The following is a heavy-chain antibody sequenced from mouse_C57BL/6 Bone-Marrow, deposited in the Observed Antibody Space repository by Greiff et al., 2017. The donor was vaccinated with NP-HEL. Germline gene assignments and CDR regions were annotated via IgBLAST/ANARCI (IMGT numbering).Heavy chain of an antibody. Sequence: QVQLQQPGAELVKPGASVKMSCKASGYTFTSYWITWVTQRPGQGLEWIGDIYPGSGSTNYNEKFKSKATLTVDTSSSTAYMQLSSLTSEDSAVYYCARKGNYGSSFPTEHFDVWGTGTTVTVSS. CDR1: GYTFTSYW. CDR3: ARKGNYGSSFPTEHFDV. D-gene: IGHD1-1*01. CDR2: IYPGSGST. J-gene: IGHJ1*03. V-gene: IGHV1-55*01.